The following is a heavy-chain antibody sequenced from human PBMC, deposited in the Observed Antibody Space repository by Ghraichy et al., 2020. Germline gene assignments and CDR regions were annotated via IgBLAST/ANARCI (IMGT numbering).Heavy chain of an antibody. D-gene: IGHD1-26*01. CDR1: GFIFSDYS. J-gene: IGHJ4*02. Sequence: GGSLKLSCAASGFIFSDYSMNWVRQAPGKGLEWVASISTGSSYIYYADAVKGRFTISRDNAKNSLYLQMNSLRAEDTALYYCAIVPIVGATIADHWGQGTLVTVSS. CDR3: AIVPIVGATIADH. CDR2: ISTGSSYI. V-gene: IGHV3-21*01.